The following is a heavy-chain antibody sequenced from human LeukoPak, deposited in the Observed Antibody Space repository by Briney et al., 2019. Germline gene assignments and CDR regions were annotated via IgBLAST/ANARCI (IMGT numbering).Heavy chain of an antibody. J-gene: IGHJ4*02. V-gene: IGHV3-21*01. CDR3: ARASGSYWYFDY. Sequence: GGSLRLSCAASGFTFSSNSMNWVRQAPGKGLEWVSSISSSSSYIYYADSVKGRFTISRDNAKNSLYLQMNSLRAEDTAVYYCARASGSYWYFDYWGQGTLVTVSS. CDR2: ISSSSSYI. CDR1: GFTFSSNS. D-gene: IGHD3-10*01.